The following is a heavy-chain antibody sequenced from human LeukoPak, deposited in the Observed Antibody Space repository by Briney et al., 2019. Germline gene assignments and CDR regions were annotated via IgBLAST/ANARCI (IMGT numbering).Heavy chain of an antibody. CDR1: GFTFSSYA. Sequence: TGGSLRLSCAASGFTFSSYAMSWVRQAPGKGLEWVSAISASGGSTYYADSVKGRFSISRDNSKNTLYLQMNRLSAEDTAVYYCAKPDRAIAAPGYWGQGTLVTVSS. V-gene: IGHV3-23*01. D-gene: IGHD6-6*01. CDR3: AKPDRAIAAPGY. J-gene: IGHJ4*02. CDR2: ISASGGST.